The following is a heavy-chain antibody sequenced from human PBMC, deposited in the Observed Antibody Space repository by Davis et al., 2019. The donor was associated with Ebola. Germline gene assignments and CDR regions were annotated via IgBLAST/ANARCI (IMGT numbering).Heavy chain of an antibody. Sequence: PGGSLRLSCAASGFTFSSYAMHWVRQAPGKGLEWVAVISYDGSNKYYADSVKGRFTISRDNSKNTLYLQMNSLRAEDTAVYYCAKGATEYSSSSGGDYWGQGTLVTVSS. CDR3: AKGATEYSSSSGGDY. V-gene: IGHV3-30*04. J-gene: IGHJ4*02. CDR2: ISYDGSNK. CDR1: GFTFSSYA. D-gene: IGHD6-6*01.